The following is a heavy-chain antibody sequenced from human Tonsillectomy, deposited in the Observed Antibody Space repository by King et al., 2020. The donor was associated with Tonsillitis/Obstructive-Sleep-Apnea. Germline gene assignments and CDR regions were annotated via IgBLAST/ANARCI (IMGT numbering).Heavy chain of an antibody. CDR2: FLPIFVTS. Sequence: QLVQSVAEVKKPGSSVKVSCKTSGGAFSNYGISWVRQAPGQGLEWRGGFLPIFVTSNYAQKFQDGFTITADESTSTVYMEFIRLRSEDTAVYYCARGTAIFGVVPDAFDIWGQGTTVTVSS. J-gene: IGHJ3*02. CDR3: ARGTAIFGVVPDAFDI. V-gene: IGHV1-69*12. D-gene: IGHD3-3*01. CDR1: GGAFSNYG.